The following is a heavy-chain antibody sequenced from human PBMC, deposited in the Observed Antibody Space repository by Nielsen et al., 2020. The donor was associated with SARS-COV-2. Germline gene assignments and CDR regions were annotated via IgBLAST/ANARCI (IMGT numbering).Heavy chain of an antibody. CDR1: GFTFDDYA. D-gene: IGHD6-13*01. Sequence: GGSLRLSCAASGFTFDDYAMHWVRQAPGKGLEWVSGISWNSGSIGYADSVKGRFTISRDNAKNSLYLQMNSLRAEDTALYYCATIAAAERGDYWGQGTLVTVSS. CDR3: ATIAAAERGDY. CDR2: ISWNSGSI. V-gene: IGHV3-9*01. J-gene: IGHJ4*02.